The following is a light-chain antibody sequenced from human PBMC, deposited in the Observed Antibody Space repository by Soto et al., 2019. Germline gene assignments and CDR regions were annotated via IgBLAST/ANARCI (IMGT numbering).Light chain of an antibody. CDR1: SSDVGAYDY. V-gene: IGLV2-8*01. CDR2: EIN. Sequence: QSALTQPRSASGSPGQSVTIPCTGTSSDVGAYDYVSWYQQHPGKAPKLMIYEINKRPSGVPDRFSGSKSGNTASLTVSGLQAEDEADYYCSSFAGSNNFPYVFGTGTKVTVL. J-gene: IGLJ1*01. CDR3: SSFAGSNNFPYV.